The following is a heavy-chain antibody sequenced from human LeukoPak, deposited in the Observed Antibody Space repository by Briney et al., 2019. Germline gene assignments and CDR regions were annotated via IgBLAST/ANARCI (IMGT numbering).Heavy chain of an antibody. V-gene: IGHV4-39*01. D-gene: IGHD4-23*01. CDR2: LDSSGST. CDR3: SRSHDYGGLYFYYYIVV. CDR1: GGSISRRSDY. Sequence: SETLSLTCTVSGGSISRRSDYWGWIRQTPGKGLEWIGNLDSSGSTYYNPSLKSRVTISVGTSKNQFSLNLRSVTAADTAIYFCSRSHDYGGLYFYYYIVVWGKGTTVTVSS. J-gene: IGHJ6*03.